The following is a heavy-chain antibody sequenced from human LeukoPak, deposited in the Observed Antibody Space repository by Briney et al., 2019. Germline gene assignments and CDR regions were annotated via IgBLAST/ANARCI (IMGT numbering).Heavy chain of an antibody. V-gene: IGHV3-48*01. J-gene: IGHJ4*02. Sequence: GGSLRLSCAASGFTFSNYAMNWVRQAPGKGLEWVSYISSTSTIYYADSVKGRFTISRDNSKNTLYLEMNSLRAEDTAVYYCARVPYSSGWYYFDYWGQGTLVTVSS. CDR2: ISSTSTI. CDR1: GFTFSNYA. D-gene: IGHD6-19*01. CDR3: ARVPYSSGWYYFDY.